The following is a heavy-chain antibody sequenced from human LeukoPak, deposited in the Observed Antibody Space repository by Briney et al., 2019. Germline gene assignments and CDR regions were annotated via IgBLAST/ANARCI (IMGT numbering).Heavy chain of an antibody. Sequence: PGGSLRLSCAASGFTFSNSWMQWVRQAPGKGLAWVSRINPDGSSSGYADSVKGRFTISRDNAKNTLYVQMNSLRAEDTAVYYCTRDIYGPGDYWGQGTLVAVSS. D-gene: IGHD4-17*01. V-gene: IGHV3-74*01. CDR2: INPDGSSS. J-gene: IGHJ4*02. CDR1: GFTFSNSW. CDR3: TRDIYGPGDY.